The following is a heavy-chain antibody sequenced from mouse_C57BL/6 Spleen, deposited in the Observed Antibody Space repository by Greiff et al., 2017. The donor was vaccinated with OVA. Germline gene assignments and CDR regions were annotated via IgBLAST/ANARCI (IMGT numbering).Heavy chain of an antibody. CDR3: ARDRVGDYFDY. J-gene: IGHJ2*01. V-gene: IGHV5-4*01. Sequence: EVKLVESGGGLVKPGGSLKLSCAASGFTFSSYAMSWVRQTPEKRLEWVATISDGGSYTYYPDNVKGRFTISRDNAKNNLYLQMSHLKSEDTAMYYCARDRVGDYFDYWGQGTTLTVSS. D-gene: IGHD1-1*01. CDR2: ISDGGSYT. CDR1: GFTFSSYA.